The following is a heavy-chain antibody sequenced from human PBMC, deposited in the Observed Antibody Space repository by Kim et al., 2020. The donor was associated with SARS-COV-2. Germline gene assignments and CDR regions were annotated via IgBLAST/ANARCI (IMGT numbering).Heavy chain of an antibody. D-gene: IGHD6-13*01. CDR2: INWNGGST. V-gene: IGHV3-20*04. CDR3: ARDLSLSSRRDAGGFDY. CDR1: GFTFDDYG. Sequence: GGSLRLSCAASGFTFDDYGMSWVRQAPGKGLEWVSGINWNGGSTGYADSVKGRFTISRDNAKNSLYLQMNSLRAEDTALYYCARDLSLSSRRDAGGFDYWGQGTLVTVSS. J-gene: IGHJ4*02.